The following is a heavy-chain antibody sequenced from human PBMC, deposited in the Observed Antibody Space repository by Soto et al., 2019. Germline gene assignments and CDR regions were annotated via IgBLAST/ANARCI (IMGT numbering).Heavy chain of an antibody. V-gene: IGHV5-51*01. CDR1: GYSFTSYW. CDR2: IYPGDSDT. J-gene: IGHJ4*02. Sequence: GESLKISCKGSGYSFTSYWIGWVRQMPGKGLEWMGIIYPGDSDTRYSPSFQGQVTISADKSISTAYLQWSSLKASDTAMYYCARHGTALTTVVTLVGLDYWGQGTLVTVSS. D-gene: IGHD4-4*01. CDR3: ARHGTALTTVVTLVGLDY.